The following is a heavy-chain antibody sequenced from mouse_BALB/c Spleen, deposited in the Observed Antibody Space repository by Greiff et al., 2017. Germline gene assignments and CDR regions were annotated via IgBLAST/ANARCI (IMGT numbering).Heavy chain of an antibody. CDR2: ISSGSSTI. CDR3: ARRNRNYAMDY. CDR1: GFTFSSFG. J-gene: IGHJ4*01. Sequence: EVMLVESGGGLVQPGGSRKLSCAASGFTFSSFGMHWVRQAPEKGLEWVAYISSGSSTIYYADTVKGRFTISRDNPKNTLFLQMTSLRSEDTAMYYCARRNRNYAMDYWGQGTSVTVSS. V-gene: IGHV5-17*02.